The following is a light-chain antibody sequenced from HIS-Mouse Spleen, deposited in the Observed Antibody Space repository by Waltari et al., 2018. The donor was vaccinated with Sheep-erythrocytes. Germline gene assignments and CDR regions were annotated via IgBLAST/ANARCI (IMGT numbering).Light chain of an antibody. CDR1: QSLVHSDGNTY. CDR2: KVS. CDR3: MRGTHWPAYT. V-gene: IGKV2-30*02. J-gene: IGKJ2*01. Sequence: DVVMTQSPLPLPVTLGQPASISCRSSQSLVHSDGNTYLNWFQQRPGQSPRRLIYKVSYRYSGVPDRFSSSGSGTYFTVKISRVEAEDVGVYYCMRGTHWPAYTFGQGTKREIK.